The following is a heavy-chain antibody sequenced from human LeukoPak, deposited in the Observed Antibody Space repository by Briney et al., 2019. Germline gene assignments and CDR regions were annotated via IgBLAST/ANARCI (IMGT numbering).Heavy chain of an antibody. CDR2: ISYDGTNK. D-gene: IGHD1-26*01. Sequence: GGSLRLSCAASGFTFSSFPMHWVRQAPGKGLEWVADISYDGTNKVYADSVKGRFTISRDNSRNTLYLQMSSLRPEDTAVYYCATERGTGGALDYWGQGTLVTVSS. J-gene: IGHJ4*02. CDR1: GFTFSSFP. CDR3: ATERGTGGALDY. V-gene: IGHV3-30-3*01.